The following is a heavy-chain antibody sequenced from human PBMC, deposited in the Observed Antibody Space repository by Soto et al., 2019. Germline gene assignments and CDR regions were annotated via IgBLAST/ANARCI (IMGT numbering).Heavy chain of an antibody. Sequence: ASVKVSCKSSGYTFTSYGISWVRQAPGQGLEWMGWINAYNGNTNSSQKVQGRVTITRDTSASTAYMDLSSLRSEDRAVYYCARVIATGQLYSCGQETLLTVSS. CDR3: ARVIATGQLYS. J-gene: IGHJ4*02. V-gene: IGHV1-18*01. CDR1: GYTFTSYG. D-gene: IGHD2-2*01. CDR2: INAYNGNT.